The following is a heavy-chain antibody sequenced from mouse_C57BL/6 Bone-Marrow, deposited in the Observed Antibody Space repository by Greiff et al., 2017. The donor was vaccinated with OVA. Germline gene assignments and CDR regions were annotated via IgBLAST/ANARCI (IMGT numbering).Heavy chain of an antibody. D-gene: IGHD1-1*01. CDR1: GFTFSSYA. J-gene: IGHJ1*03. V-gene: IGHV5-4*01. Sequence: EVQRVESGGGLVKPGGSLKLSCAASGFTFSSYAMSWVRQTPEKRLEWVATISDGGSYTYYPDNVKGRFTISRDNAKNNLYLQMSHLKSEDTAMYYCARYRLSWYFDVWGTGTTVTVSS. CDR3: ARYRLSWYFDV. CDR2: ISDGGSYT.